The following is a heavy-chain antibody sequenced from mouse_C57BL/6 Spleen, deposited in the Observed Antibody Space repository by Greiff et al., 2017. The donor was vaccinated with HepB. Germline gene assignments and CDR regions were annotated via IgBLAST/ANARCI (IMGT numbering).Heavy chain of an antibody. CDR3: ARRGRPDWYFDV. V-gene: IGHV1-54*01. J-gene: IGHJ1*03. CDR1: GYAFTNYL. Sequence: VQLQQSGAELVRPGTSVKVSCKASGYAFTNYLIEWVKQRPGQGLEWIGVINPGSGGTNYNEKFKGKATLTADKSSSTAYMQLSSLTSEDSAVYCCARRGRPDWYFDVWGTGTTVTVSS. CDR2: INPGSGGT. D-gene: IGHD3-3*01.